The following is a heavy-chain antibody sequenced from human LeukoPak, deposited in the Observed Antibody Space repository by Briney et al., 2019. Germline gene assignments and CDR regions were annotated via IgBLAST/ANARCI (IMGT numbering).Heavy chain of an antibody. CDR1: GGTFSSYA. CDR3: ARDGRVYYFDY. V-gene: IGHV1-69*01. D-gene: IGHD3-16*01. Sequence: ASLKVSCTASGGTFSSYAISWVRQAPGQGLEWMGGIIPIFGTANYAQKFQGRVTITADESTSTAYMELSSLRSEDTAVYYCARDGRVYYFDYWGQGTLVTVSS. J-gene: IGHJ4*02. CDR2: IIPIFGTA.